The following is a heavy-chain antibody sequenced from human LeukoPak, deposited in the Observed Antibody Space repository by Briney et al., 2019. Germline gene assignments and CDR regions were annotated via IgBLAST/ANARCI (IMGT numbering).Heavy chain of an antibody. D-gene: IGHD5/OR15-5a*01. J-gene: IGHJ5*02. CDR3: AGLGSTVKGRIDP. Sequence: ASVKVSCKVSGYHFTGYHVLWVRQAPGQGLEWIGRISTDSGDTNGAQKFQGRVTMTRDTSISTAYMEFSGLTSDDSAVYYCAGLGSTVKGRIDPWGQGTPVTVST. CDR1: GYHFTGYH. V-gene: IGHV1-2*02. CDR2: ISTDSGDT.